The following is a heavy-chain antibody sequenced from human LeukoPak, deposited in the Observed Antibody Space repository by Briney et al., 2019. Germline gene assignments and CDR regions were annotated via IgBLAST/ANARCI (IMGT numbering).Heavy chain of an antibody. Sequence: GGSLRLSCAASGFTFTSYGMHWGRQAPGKGLEWVAVIWYDGSNKYYADSVKGRFTISRDNSKNTLYLQMNSLRAEDTAVYYCARGGSGYDFDFWGQGTLVTVSS. CDR3: ARGGSGYDFDF. J-gene: IGHJ4*02. CDR2: IWYDGSNK. D-gene: IGHD5-12*01. CDR1: GFTFTSYG. V-gene: IGHV3-33*01.